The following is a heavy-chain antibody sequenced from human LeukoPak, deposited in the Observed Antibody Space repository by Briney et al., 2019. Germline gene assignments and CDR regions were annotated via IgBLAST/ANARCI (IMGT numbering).Heavy chain of an antibody. CDR2: ISPNSGGT. J-gene: IGHJ4*02. Sequence: SVKVSCKASGFTFSRYYMHWVRQAPGQGLEWMAWISPNSGGTNYVQKVQGRVTVTRDTSISTDYMEISGLTSDDAALYYCAREPSGSGGYDYWGQGALVTVSS. CDR3: AREPSGSGGYDY. D-gene: IGHD3-10*01. V-gene: IGHV1-2*02. CDR1: GFTFSRYY.